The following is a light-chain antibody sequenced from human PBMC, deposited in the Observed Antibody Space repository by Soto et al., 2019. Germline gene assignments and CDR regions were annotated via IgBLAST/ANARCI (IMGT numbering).Light chain of an antibody. CDR2: DVN. J-gene: IGLJ3*02. CDR1: DIGVYSF. Sequence: QSALTQPASVSGSPGQSVTISCTGADIGVYSFVSWYQQHPGKAPKLLIFDVNNRPPGASTRFSGSKSGDTASLTISGLQAEDEADYYCSSYSDTSTCVFGGGTKLTVL. CDR3: SSYSDTSTCV. V-gene: IGLV2-14*03.